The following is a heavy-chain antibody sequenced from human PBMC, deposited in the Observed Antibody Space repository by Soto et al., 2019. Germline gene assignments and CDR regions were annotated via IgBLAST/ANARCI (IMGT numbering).Heavy chain of an antibody. CDR2: ISGSGGST. J-gene: IGHJ4*02. CDR1: GFTFSSYA. CDR3: AKGKMPPVSLIVGATGGYFDY. D-gene: IGHD1-26*01. V-gene: IGHV3-23*01. Sequence: GGSLRFSCAASGFTFSSYAMSWVRQAPGKGLEWVSAISGSGGSTYYADSVKGRFTISRDNSKNTLYLQMNSLRAEDTAVYYCAKGKMPPVSLIVGATGGYFDYWGQGTLVTVSS.